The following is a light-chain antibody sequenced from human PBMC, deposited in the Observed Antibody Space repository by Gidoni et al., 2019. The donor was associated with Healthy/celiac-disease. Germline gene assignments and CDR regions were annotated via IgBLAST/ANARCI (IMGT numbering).Light chain of an antibody. J-gene: IGKJ1*01. CDR2: KAS. CDR3: QQYNSYSPT. CDR1: QSISSW. V-gene: IGKV1-5*03. Sequence: DIQMTQSPSTLSASGGDRVTITCRASQSISSWLAWYQQKPGKATKLLIYKASSLESGVPSRFSGRGSGTEFTLTISSLQPDDFATYYCQQYNSYSPTFGQGTKVEIK.